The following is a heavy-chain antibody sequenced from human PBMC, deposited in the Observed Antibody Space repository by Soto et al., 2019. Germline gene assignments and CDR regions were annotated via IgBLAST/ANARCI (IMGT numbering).Heavy chain of an antibody. J-gene: IGHJ4*02. CDR3: AKDSTAYSSAYDSDS. D-gene: IGHD6-6*01. CDR1: GFTFSSYA. V-gene: IGHV3-23*01. CDR2: LSGSGGST. Sequence: EVQLLESGGGLVQPGGSLRLSCAASGFTFSSYAMSWVRQAPGKGLEWVSTLSGSGGSTYSADSVNGRFTISRDNSKNTLYLQMNSLRAEDTAVYYCAKDSTAYSSAYDSDSWGQGTLVTVSS.